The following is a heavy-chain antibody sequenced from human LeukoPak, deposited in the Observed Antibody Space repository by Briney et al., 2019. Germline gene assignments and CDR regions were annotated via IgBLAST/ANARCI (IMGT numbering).Heavy chain of an antibody. CDR1: GFIFSNAW. J-gene: IGHJ4*02. CDR3: AKGAYYAD. Sequence: GGSLRLSCAASGFIFSNAWMNWVRQAPGKGLEWVSTISGSGDSTYYADSVKGRFTSSRDNSKNTLYLQMNSLRAEDTAVYYCAKGAYYADWGQGTLVTVSS. CDR2: ISGSGDST. D-gene: IGHD3-3*01. V-gene: IGHV3-23*01.